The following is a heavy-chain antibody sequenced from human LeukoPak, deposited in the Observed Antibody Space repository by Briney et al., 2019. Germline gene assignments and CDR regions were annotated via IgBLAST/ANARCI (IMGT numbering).Heavy chain of an antibody. CDR1: GFTFSSYA. J-gene: IGHJ4*02. CDR2: IYSGGST. V-gene: IGHV3-66*01. D-gene: IGHD3-10*01. Sequence: GRSLRLSCAASGFTFSSYAMSWVRQAPGKGLEWVSVIYSGGSTYYADSVKGRFTISRDNSKNTLYLQMNSLRAEDTAVYYCATYYYGSGRFPRPFDYWGQGTLVTVSS. CDR3: ATYYYGSGRFPRPFDY.